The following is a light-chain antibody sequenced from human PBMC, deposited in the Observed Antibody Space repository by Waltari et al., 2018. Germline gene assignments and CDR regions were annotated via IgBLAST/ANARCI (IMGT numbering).Light chain of an antibody. J-gene: IGLJ3*02. CDR2: INN. CDR3: AAWDDSLNVWV. CDR1: NSNIGNNP. V-gene: IGLV1-44*01. Sequence: QSVLTQPPSASGTPGHRVAISCSGTNSNIGNNPVSWYQQLPGTAPKLLIFINNRRPAGVPAPFPASKSGTSAALAISELQSDDEADYYWAAWDDSLNVWVFGGGTKVTVL.